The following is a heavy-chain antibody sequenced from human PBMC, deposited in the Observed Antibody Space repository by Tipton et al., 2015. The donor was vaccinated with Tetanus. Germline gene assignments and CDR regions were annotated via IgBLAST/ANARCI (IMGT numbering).Heavy chain of an antibody. D-gene: IGHD3-10*01. CDR1: GFDFRSDW. Sequence: GSLRLSCAASGFDFRSDWMTWVRQAPGKGLEWVAKIKQDGNEKYHVDSVKGRFNITRDNGKNLLYLQMNSLRVEDTAVYYCARDPHTIRTGNHRGFDYWGQGTKVTVSS. CDR3: ARDPHTIRTGNHRGFDY. J-gene: IGHJ4*02. CDR2: IKQDGNEK. V-gene: IGHV3-7*03.